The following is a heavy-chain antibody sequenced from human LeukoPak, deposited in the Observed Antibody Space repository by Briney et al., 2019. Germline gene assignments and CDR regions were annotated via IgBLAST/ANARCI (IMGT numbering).Heavy chain of an antibody. J-gene: IGHJ3*02. CDR3: ARDRAVTTRRPDAFDI. CDR1: GYTFTSYY. Sequence: GASVKVSCKASGYTFTSYYMHWVRQAPGQGLEWMGIINPSGGSTSYAQKFQGRVTMTRDMSTSTVYMELSSLRSEDTAVYYCARDRAVTTRRPDAFDIWGQGTMVTVSS. D-gene: IGHD4-17*01. CDR2: INPSGGST. V-gene: IGHV1-46*01.